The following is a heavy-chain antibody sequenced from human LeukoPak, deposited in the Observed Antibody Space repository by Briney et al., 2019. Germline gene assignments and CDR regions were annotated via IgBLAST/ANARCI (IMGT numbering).Heavy chain of an antibody. CDR2: ISYDGSNK. Sequence: QPGGSLRLSCAASGFTFSSYAMHWVRQAPGKGLEWVAVISYDGSNKYYADSVKGRFTISRDNSKNSLYLEMNSLRTEDTALYYCAKDMGRTFLPDAWGQGTLVTVSS. J-gene: IGHJ5*02. V-gene: IGHV3-30-3*01. CDR3: AKDMGRTFLPDA. D-gene: IGHD2-21*01. CDR1: GFTFSSYA.